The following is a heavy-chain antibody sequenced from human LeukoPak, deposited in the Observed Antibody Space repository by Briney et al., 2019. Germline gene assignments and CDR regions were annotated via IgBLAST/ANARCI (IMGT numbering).Heavy chain of an antibody. CDR2: ISYDGSNK. J-gene: IGHJ4*02. D-gene: IGHD3-10*01. CDR3: ARDVNYYGSGEIDY. Sequence: PGGSLRLPCAASGFTFSSYAMHWVRQAPGKGLEWGAVISYDGSNKYYADSVKGRFTISRDNSKNTLSLQMNSLRAEDTAVYYCARDVNYYGSGEIDYWGQGNLVTVSS. CDR1: GFTFSSYA. V-gene: IGHV3-30-3*01.